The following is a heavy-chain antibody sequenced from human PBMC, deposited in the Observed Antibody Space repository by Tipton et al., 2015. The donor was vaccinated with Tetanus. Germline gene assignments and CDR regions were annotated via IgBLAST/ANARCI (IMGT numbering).Heavy chain of an antibody. CDR2: INHSGST. Sequence: TLSLTCAVSGGSISSNNWWTWVRQPPGEGLEWIGEINHSGSTNYNPSLKSRVTISVDTSKNEVSLKVTSVTAADTARYYCARHWGMPLGAYAFNYWGQGTLVTVSS. CDR1: GGSISSNNW. CDR3: ARHWGMPLGAYAFNY. V-gene: IGHV4-4*02. D-gene: IGHD2-8*01. J-gene: IGHJ4*02.